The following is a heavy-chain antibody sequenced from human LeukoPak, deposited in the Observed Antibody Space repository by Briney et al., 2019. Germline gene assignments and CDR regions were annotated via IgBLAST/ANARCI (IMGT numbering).Heavy chain of an antibody. CDR3: ARELPLTIFGVANGMDV. CDR2: FKSSSYI. J-gene: IGHJ6*02. CDR1: GFVFSSYD. Sequence: GGSLRLSCAASGFVFSSYDMNWVRQAPGKGLEWVSCFKSSSYIYYADSVRGRFTISRDNAKNSLYLQMNSLRAEDTAVYYCARELPLTIFGVANGMDVWGQGTTVSVSS. V-gene: IGHV3-21*01. D-gene: IGHD3-3*01.